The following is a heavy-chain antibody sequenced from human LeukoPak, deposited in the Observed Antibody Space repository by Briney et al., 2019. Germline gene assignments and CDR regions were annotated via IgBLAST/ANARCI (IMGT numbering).Heavy chain of an antibody. V-gene: IGHV4-31*11. CDR3: ARARYDSSGYYDY. Sequence: RPSQTLSLTCAVSGGSISSGGYSWSWIRQPPGKGLEWIGYIYYSGSTYYNPSLKSRVTISVDTSKNQFSLKLSSVTAADTAVYYCARARYDSSGYYDYWGQGTLVTVSS. CDR1: GGSISSGGYS. D-gene: IGHD3-22*01. J-gene: IGHJ4*02. CDR2: IYYSGST.